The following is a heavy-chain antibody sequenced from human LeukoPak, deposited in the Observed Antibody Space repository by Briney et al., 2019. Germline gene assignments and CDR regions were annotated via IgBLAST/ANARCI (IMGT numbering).Heavy chain of an antibody. CDR3: AKEGRSLQTY. J-gene: IGHJ4*02. D-gene: IGHD5-24*01. V-gene: IGHV3-7*03. CDR1: GFMFSSNW. Sequence: GGSLRLSCAASGFMFSSNWMSWVRLAPGKGLEWVANIKEDGTETYYVDSVKGRFTISRDNAKNSLYLQMNNLRVEDTAVYYCAKEGRSLQTYWGQGTLVTVSS. CDR2: IKEDGTET.